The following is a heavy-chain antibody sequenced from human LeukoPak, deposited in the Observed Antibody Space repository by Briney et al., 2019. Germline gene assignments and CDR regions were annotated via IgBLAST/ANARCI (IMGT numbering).Heavy chain of an antibody. D-gene: IGHD1-26*01. CDR1: GGSISSYY. V-gene: IGHV4-34*01. Sequence: PSETLSLTCTVSGGSISSYYWSWIRQPPGKGLEWTGEINHSGSTNYNPSLKSRVTISVDTSKNQFSLKLSSVTAADTAVYYCARGGWEIVFDYWGQGTLVTVSS. CDR2: INHSGST. CDR3: ARGGWEIVFDY. J-gene: IGHJ4*02.